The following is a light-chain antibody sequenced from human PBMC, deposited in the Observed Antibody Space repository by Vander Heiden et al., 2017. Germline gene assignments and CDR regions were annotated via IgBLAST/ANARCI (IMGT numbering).Light chain of an antibody. CDR3: QQYDSNLYI. CDR1: QNIDTW. Sequence: DIQMTKSPSTLSASVGDRVTITCRASQNIDTWLAWYQQKPGKAPKLLIYKASSLESGVPSRFSGSGSGTEFTLSISCLQPDDFATYYCQQYDSNLYIFGQGTKLEIK. V-gene: IGKV1-5*03. CDR2: KAS. J-gene: IGKJ2*01.